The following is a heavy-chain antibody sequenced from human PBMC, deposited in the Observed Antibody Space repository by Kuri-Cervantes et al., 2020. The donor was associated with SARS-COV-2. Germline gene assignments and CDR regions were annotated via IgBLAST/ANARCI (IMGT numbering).Heavy chain of an antibody. Sequence: SVKVSCKASGYTFTIYGISWVRQAPGQGLEWMGGIIPIFGTANYAQKFQGRVTITADKSTSTAYMELSSLRSEDTAVYYCARDLQRGTFDIWGQGTMVTVSS. D-gene: IGHD1-14*01. V-gene: IGHV1-69*06. CDR1: GYTFTIYG. CDR2: IIPIFGTA. J-gene: IGHJ3*02. CDR3: ARDLQRGTFDI.